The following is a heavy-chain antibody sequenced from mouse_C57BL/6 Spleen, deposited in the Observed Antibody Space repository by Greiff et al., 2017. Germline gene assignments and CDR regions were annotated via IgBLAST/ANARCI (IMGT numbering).Heavy chain of an antibody. J-gene: IGHJ1*03. D-gene: IGHD2-2*01. CDR1: GYTFTSYW. CDR2: IYPGSGST. CDR3: ARGDGYEGYFDV. V-gene: IGHV1-55*01. Sequence: VQLQQPGAELVKPGASVKMSCKASGYTFTSYWITWVQQRPGQGLEWIGDIYPGSGSTNYNEKFKSKATLTVDTSSSTAYMQLSSLTSEDSAVYYCARGDGYEGYFDVWGTGTTVTVSS.